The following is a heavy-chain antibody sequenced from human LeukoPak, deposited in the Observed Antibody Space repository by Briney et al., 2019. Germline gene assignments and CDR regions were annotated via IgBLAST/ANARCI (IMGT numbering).Heavy chain of an antibody. CDR3: ARIPTNAVPSAHNGFDI. V-gene: IGHV4-38-2*02. D-gene: IGHD6-19*01. Sequence: SETLSLTCTVSGYSLRNGFHWAWFRQPPGKRLEWIGSVSQSGSTYDNPSLKSRVSMSMDTSKNQFSVKMRAVTAADTSIYYCARIPTNAVPSAHNGFDIWGQGTMLTVSS. J-gene: IGHJ3*02. CDR2: VSQSGST. CDR1: GYSLRNGFH.